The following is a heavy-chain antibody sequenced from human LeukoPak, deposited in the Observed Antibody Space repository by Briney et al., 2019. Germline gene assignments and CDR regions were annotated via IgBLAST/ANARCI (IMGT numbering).Heavy chain of an antibody. CDR1: GGSISGYH. V-gene: IGHV4-59*01. CDR3: ARDRPYYFGSGSYYSFDI. Sequence: PSETLSLTCTGSGGSISGYHWSWIRQPPGKGLEWIGSVSYSGSTNYNPSLKTRVTISVDTSKIQFSLKLGSVAAADTAVYYCARDRPYYFGSGSYYSFDIWGQGTLVTVSS. J-gene: IGHJ4*02. CDR2: VSYSGST. D-gene: IGHD3-10*01.